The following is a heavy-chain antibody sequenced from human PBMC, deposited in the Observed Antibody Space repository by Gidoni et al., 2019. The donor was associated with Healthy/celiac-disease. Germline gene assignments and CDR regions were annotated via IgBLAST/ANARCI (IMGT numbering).Heavy chain of an antibody. CDR3: ARYCSSTSYVIRQDGMDV. D-gene: IGHD2-2*01. V-gene: IGHV4-31*03. Sequence: QVQLQESGPGLVKPSQTLSLTCTVSGGSISSGGYYWSWIRQHPGKGLEWIGYIYYSGSTYYNPSLKSRVTISVDTSKNQFSLKLSSVTAADTAVYYCARYCSSTSYVIRQDGMDVWGQGTTVTVSS. CDR2: IYYSGST. CDR1: GGSISSGGYY. J-gene: IGHJ6*02.